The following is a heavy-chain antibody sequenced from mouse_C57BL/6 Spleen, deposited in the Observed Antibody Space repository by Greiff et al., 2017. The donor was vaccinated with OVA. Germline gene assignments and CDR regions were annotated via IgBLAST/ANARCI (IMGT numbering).Heavy chain of an antibody. V-gene: IGHV1-69*01. CDR1: GYTFTSYW. Sequence: VQLQQPGAELVMPGASVKLSCKASGYTFTSYWMHWVKQRPGQGLEWIGEIDPSDSYTNYNQKFKGKSTLTVDKSSSTAYMQLSSLTSEDSAVYYCARFYGSSLYAMDYWGQGTSVTVSS. D-gene: IGHD1-1*01. CDR3: ARFYGSSLYAMDY. CDR2: IDPSDSYT. J-gene: IGHJ4*01.